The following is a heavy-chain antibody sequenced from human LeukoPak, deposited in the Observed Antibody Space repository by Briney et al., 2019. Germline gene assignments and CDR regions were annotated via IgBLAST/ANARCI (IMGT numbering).Heavy chain of an antibody. V-gene: IGHV3-53*01. CDR3: ARTLGYYYDSSGYYIHDAFDL. J-gene: IGHJ3*01. Sequence: GGSLRLSCVGSGFTFSTYGMTWVRQAPGKGLEWVSIIYSGGSTYYADSVKGRFTISRDSSKNALYLQMNSLRAEDTALYYCARTLGYYYDSSGYYIHDAFDLWGQGTMVTVSS. CDR1: GFTFSTYG. CDR2: IYSGGST. D-gene: IGHD3-22*01.